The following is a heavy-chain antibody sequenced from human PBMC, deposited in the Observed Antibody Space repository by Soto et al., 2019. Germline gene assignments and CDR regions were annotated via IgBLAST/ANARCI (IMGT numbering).Heavy chain of an antibody. J-gene: IGHJ4*02. CDR2: IYTSGST. CDR3: ARYRREAVAGYTLDN. V-gene: IGHV4-4*07. D-gene: IGHD6-13*01. CDR1: GGSISSYY. Sequence: SETLSLTCTVSGGSISSYYWSWIRQPAGKGLEWIGRIYTSGSTNYNPSLKSRVTISEDTSKSQFSLKVNSMTAADTAVYYCARYRREAVAGYTLDNWGQGILVTVSS.